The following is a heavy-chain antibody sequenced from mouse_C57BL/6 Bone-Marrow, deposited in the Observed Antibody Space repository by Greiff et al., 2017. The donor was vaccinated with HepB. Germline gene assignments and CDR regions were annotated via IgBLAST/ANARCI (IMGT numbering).Heavy chain of an antibody. D-gene: IGHD1-1*01. V-gene: IGHV5-16*01. Sequence: EVKVVESEGGLVQPGRSMKLSCTASGFTFSDYYMAWVRQVPEKGLEWVANINYDDSSTYYLDSLKSRFIISRDNAKNILYLQMRSLKSEDTATYYCARDSSYWYFDVWGKGTTVTVSS. CDR3: ARDSSYWYFDV. CDR2: INYDDSST. J-gene: IGHJ1*03. CDR1: GFTFSDYY.